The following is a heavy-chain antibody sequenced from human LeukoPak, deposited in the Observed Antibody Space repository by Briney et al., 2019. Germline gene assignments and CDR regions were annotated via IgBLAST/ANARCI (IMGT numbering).Heavy chain of an antibody. V-gene: IGHV3-30*03. CDR1: GFTFSSYG. CDR2: ISHDGSNK. Sequence: PGRSLRLSCAASGFTFSSYGMHWVRQAPGKGLEWVAVISHDGSNKEYGDSVKGRFTVSRDNSKNTLYLQMNSLRGEDTAVYYCARAEQWLATVTWGQGTLVTVSS. D-gene: IGHD6-19*01. J-gene: IGHJ4*02. CDR3: ARAEQWLATVT.